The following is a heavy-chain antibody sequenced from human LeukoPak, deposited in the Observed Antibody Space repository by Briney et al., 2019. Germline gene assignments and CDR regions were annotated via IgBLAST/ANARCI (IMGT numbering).Heavy chain of an antibody. CDR1: GGSISSYY. CDR2: IYYSGST. J-gene: IGHJ5*01. CDR3: ARNHGGWFDS. Sequence: SETLSLTCTVSGGSISSYYWSWIRQPPGKGLEWIGYIYYSGSTNYNPSLKSRVTISVDTSKNQFSLKLSSVTAADTAAYYCARNHGGWFDSWGQGTLVTVSS. D-gene: IGHD4-23*01. V-gene: IGHV4-59*01.